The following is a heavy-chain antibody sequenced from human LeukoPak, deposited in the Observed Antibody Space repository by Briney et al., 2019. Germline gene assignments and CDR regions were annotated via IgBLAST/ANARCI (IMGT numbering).Heavy chain of an antibody. J-gene: IGHJ6*04. Sequence: SETLSLTCTVSGGSISSYYWSWIRQPPGKGLEWIGYIYYSGSTNYNPSLKSRVTISVDTSKNQFSLKLSSVTAADTAVYYCARDRGVVMWYGSGSYYNSYGMDVWGKGTTVTVSS. CDR3: ARDRGVVMWYGSGSYYNSYGMDV. D-gene: IGHD3-10*01. CDR2: IYYSGST. V-gene: IGHV4-59*01. CDR1: GGSISSYY.